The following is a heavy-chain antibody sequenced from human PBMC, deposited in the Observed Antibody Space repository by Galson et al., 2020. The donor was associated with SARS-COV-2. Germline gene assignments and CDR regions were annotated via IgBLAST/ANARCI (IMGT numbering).Heavy chain of an antibody. Sequence: SESLSLTCAVYGGSFSGYYWSWIRQPPGKGLEWIGEINHSGSTNYNPSLKTRVTISVDTSKNQFSLKLSSVTAADTAVYYCARGGKYQLLPLRCYYYGMDVWGQGTTVTV. CDR2: INHSGST. V-gene: IGHV4-34*01. J-gene: IGHJ6*02. CDR3: ARGGKYQLLPLRCYYYGMDV. D-gene: IGHD2-2*01. CDR1: GGSFSGYY.